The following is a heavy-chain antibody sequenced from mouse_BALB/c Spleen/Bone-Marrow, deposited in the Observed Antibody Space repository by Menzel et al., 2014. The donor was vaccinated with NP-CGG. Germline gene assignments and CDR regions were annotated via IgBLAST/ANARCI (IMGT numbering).Heavy chain of an antibody. V-gene: IGHV3-2*02. D-gene: IGHD3-1*01. CDR2: ISYSGST. CDR3: ARGGARATGWFAY. J-gene: IGHJ3*01. Sequence: EVHLVESGPGLVKPSQSLSLSCTVTGYSITSDYVWNWIRQLLGNKLEWMGYISYSGSTSYNPSLKSRISITRDTSKNQFFLQLNSVTTKDTATYYCARGGARATGWFAYWGQETLVTVSA. CDR1: GYSITSDYV.